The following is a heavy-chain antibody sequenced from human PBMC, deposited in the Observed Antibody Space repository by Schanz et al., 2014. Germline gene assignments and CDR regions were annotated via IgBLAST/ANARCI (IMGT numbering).Heavy chain of an antibody. CDR2: MSYDGSIK. Sequence: QVQLVESGGGVVQPGRSLRLSCAASGFTFSSYGMHWVRQAPGKGLEWVAAMSYDGSIKYYGDSVKGRFTISRDNSKNTLYLHMNTLRSEDTAVYYCARGTDWNLHYWGQGALVTVSS. D-gene: IGHD1-1*01. CDR1: GFTFSSYG. CDR3: ARGTDWNLHY. J-gene: IGHJ4*02. V-gene: IGHV3-30*03.